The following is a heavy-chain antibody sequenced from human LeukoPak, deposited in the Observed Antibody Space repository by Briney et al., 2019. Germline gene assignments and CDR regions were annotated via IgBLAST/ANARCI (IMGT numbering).Heavy chain of an antibody. CDR2: IYHSGRT. CDR1: GGSISSSNW. J-gene: IGHJ4*02. V-gene: IGHV4-4*02. Sequence: PSETLSLTCAASGGSISSSNWWSWVRQPPGKGLEWIGEIYHSGRTNYTPSLKSRVTISVDKSKNQLSLKLSSVTAADTAVYYCARDNYDNSGYYFDYWGQGTLVTVSS. CDR3: ARDNYDNSGYYFDY. D-gene: IGHD3-22*01.